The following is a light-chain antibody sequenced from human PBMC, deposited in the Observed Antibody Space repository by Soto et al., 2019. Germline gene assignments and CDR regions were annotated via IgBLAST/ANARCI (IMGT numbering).Light chain of an antibody. CDR2: DAS. Sequence: EIVLTQSPATLSLSPGERATLSCRASQSVGSYLAWYQQKPGQAPRLLIYDASNRATGITARFSGSGSGTDFTLTISSLEPEDFAVYYCQQRSNWPGFTFGPGTKVDIK. CDR1: QSVGSY. J-gene: IGKJ3*01. V-gene: IGKV3-11*01. CDR3: QQRSNWPGFT.